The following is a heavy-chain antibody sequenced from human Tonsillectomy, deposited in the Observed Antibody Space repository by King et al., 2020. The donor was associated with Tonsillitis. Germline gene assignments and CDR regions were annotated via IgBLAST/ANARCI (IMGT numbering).Heavy chain of an antibody. V-gene: IGHV4-61*01. CDR1: GGSVSSGSYY. CDR3: ARDLLGRATMVRVEHWYFYL. J-gene: IGHJ2*01. CDR2: NYYSGST. D-gene: IGHD3-10*01. Sequence: VQLQESGPGLVKPSETLSLTCTVSGGSVSSGSYYWSWIRQPPGKGLEWIGYNYYSGSTNYNPSLKSRVTISVDPSKNQFSLKLSSVTAADTAVYYCARDLLGRATMVRVEHWYFYLWGRGTLVTVSS.